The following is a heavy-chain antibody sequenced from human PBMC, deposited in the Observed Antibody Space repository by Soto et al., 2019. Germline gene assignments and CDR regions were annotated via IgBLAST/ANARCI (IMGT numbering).Heavy chain of an antibody. CDR3: ASPSYGTANYYYYGMDV. V-gene: IGHV1-69*12. D-gene: IGHD5-18*01. J-gene: IGHJ6*02. CDR1: GGTFSSYT. Sequence: QVQLVQSGAEVKKPGSSVKVSCKASGGTFSSYTITWVRQAPGQGLEWMGGIIPIFGTADYAQKFQGRVTIPEDESTSTAYMELNSLRSEDTAVYYCASPSYGTANYYYYGMDVWGQGTTVTVSS. CDR2: IIPIFGTA.